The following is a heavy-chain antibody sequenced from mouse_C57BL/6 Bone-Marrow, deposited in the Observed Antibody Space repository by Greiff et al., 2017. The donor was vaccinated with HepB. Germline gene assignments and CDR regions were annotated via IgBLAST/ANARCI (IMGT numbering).Heavy chain of an antibody. Sequence: VQLQQSGAELVRPGASVTLSCKASGYTFTDYEMHWVKQTPVHGLEWIGAIDPETGGTAYNQKFKGKAILTADKSSSTAYMELRSLTSEDSAVYYCTRFVTTVVPDWYFDVWGTGTTVTVSS. V-gene: IGHV1-15*01. D-gene: IGHD1-1*01. CDR3: TRFVTTVVPDWYFDV. J-gene: IGHJ1*03. CDR2: IDPETGGT. CDR1: GYTFTDYE.